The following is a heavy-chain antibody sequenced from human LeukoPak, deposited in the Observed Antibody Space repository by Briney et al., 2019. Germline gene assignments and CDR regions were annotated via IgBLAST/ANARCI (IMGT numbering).Heavy chain of an antibody. CDR3: ARERLRDGYNFPDY. Sequence: SQTLSLTCTVSGGSISSGDYYWSWIRQPPGKGLEWIGSIYYSGNTYYSPSLKSRVTISVDTSKSQFSLNLSSVTAADAAVYYCARERLRDGYNFPDYWGQGTLVTVSS. CDR1: GGSISSGDYY. V-gene: IGHV4-30-4*01. D-gene: IGHD5-24*01. CDR2: IYYSGNT. J-gene: IGHJ4*02.